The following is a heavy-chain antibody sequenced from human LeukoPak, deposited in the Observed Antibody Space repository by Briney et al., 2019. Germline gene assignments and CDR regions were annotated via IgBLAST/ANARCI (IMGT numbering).Heavy chain of an antibody. CDR2: FYYSGST. D-gene: IGHD6-13*01. CDR1: GDSVKNNDYY. J-gene: IGHJ4*02. V-gene: IGHV4-39*07. CDR3: ARVGSSWPHYYFDS. Sequence: KSSETLSLTCRVSGDSVKNNDYYWAWIRQPPGKGLEWIGSFYYSGSTYYNPSLKSRIIISVDASKNQFSLRLASVTAADTAVYYCARVGSSWPHYYFDSWGRGTLVTVSS.